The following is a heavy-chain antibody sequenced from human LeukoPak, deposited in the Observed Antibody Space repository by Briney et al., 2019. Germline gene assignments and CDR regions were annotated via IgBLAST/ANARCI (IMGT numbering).Heavy chain of an antibody. CDR1: KFTFSSYA. CDR2: ISGSGGST. V-gene: IGHV3-23*01. CDR3: ARVGNPLVTVFAWFDP. Sequence: PGGSLRLSCAASKFTFSSYAMSWVRQAPGKGLEWVSGISGSGGSTYYADSVKGRFSISRDNSKNTPYLQMNSLRAEDTAVYYCARVGNPLVTVFAWFDPWGQGTLVTVSS. D-gene: IGHD3-3*01. J-gene: IGHJ5*02.